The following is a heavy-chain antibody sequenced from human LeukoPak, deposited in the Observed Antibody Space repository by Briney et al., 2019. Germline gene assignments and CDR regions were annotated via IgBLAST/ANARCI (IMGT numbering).Heavy chain of an antibody. D-gene: IGHD3-22*01. CDR1: GYTFTSYG. J-gene: IGHJ6*03. V-gene: IGHV1-18*01. CDR2: ISAYNGNT. Sequence: ASVKVSCKASGYTFTSYGISWVRQAPGQGLEWMGWISAYNGNTNYAQKLQGRVTMTTDTSTSTAYMELRSLRSDDTAVYYCTITDYYYDSSGYYYYYYMDVWGKGTTVTVSS. CDR3: TITDYYYDSSGYYYYYYMDV.